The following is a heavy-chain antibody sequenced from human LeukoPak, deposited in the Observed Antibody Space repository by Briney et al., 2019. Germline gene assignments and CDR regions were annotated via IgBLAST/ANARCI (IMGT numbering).Heavy chain of an antibody. V-gene: IGHV3-48*01. CDR1: GFTFSSYS. CDR2: ISSSSSTI. Sequence: PGGSLRLSCAASGFTFSSYSMNWVRQAPGKGLEWVSYISSSSSTIYYADSVKGRFTISRDNAKNSLYLQMNSLRAEDTAVYYCARTNFYSLDYWGQRTLVTVSS. D-gene: IGHD3-9*01. CDR3: ARTNFYSLDY. J-gene: IGHJ4*02.